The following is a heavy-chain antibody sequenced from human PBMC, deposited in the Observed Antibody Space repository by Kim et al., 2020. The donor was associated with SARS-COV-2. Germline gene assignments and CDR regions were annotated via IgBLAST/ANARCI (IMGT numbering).Heavy chain of an antibody. J-gene: IGHJ4*02. D-gene: IGHD6-19*01. CDR2: ISYDGSNK. CDR3: ARGGSGQAFDY. V-gene: IGHV3-30-3*01. Sequence: GGSLRLSCAASGFTFSSYAMHWVRQAPGKGLEWVAVISYDGSNKYYADSVKGRFTISRDNSKNTLYLQMNSLRAEDTAVYYCARGGSGQAFDYWGQGTLVTVSS. CDR1: GFTFSSYA.